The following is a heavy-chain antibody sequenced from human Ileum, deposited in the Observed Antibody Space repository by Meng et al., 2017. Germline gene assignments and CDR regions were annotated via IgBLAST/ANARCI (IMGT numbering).Heavy chain of an antibody. CDR1: GYTFTSYD. D-gene: IGHD4-23*01. CDR3: ARDYGGNSGWFDP. CDR2: MNPDSGNT. Sequence: QVQLVQCGAEVKKPGASVKVSCKASGYTFTSYDINWVRQASGQGLEWLGWMNPDSGNTGYAQKFQGRVTITRDTSRTTAYMELSSLRSEDTAVYYCARDYGGNSGWFDPWGQGTLVTVSS. J-gene: IGHJ5*02. V-gene: IGHV1-8*01.